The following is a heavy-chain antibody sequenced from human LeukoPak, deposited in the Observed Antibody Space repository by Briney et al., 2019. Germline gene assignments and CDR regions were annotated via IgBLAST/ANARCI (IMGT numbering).Heavy chain of an antibody. CDR3: VRVPPGTTIYAY. D-gene: IGHD1-14*01. Sequence: GASVKVSCKASGYTFTSYGISWVRQAPGQGLEWMGWISAYNGNTNYAQKFQGRVTMTRNTSIGTAYMELSSLRSEDTAIYYCVRVPPGTTIYAYWGQGTLVTVSS. CDR1: GYTFTSYG. V-gene: IGHV1-18*01. CDR2: ISAYNGNT. J-gene: IGHJ4*02.